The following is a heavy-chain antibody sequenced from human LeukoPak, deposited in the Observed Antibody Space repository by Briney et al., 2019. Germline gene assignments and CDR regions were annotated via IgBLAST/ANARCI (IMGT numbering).Heavy chain of an antibody. Sequence: SETLSLTCTVSGGSIYYWSWIRQPAGKGLEWIGRIYTSGSTDYGPSLKSRATMSLDTSKSQFSLNLYSVTAADTAVYFCARESKTYDGSGYYHDSWGQGTLVTVSS. CDR2: IYTSGST. CDR1: GGSIYY. D-gene: IGHD3-22*01. CDR3: ARESKTYDGSGYYHDS. V-gene: IGHV4-4*07. J-gene: IGHJ4*02.